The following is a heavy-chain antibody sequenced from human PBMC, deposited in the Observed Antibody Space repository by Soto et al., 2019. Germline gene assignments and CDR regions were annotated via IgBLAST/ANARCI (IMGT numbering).Heavy chain of an antibody. CDR2: ITSKSTTI. CDR1: GFTFTSYS. V-gene: IGHV3-48*02. CDR3: PREMGACSDSSCYPGPYDS. J-gene: IGHJ5*02. D-gene: IGHD3-16*01. Sequence: GGSLRLSCAASGFTFTSYSMNWVRQAPGQGLEWVSYITSKSTTIKYADSVKGRFTVSRDNAKNSLYLQLNSLRDEDTAVYYCPREMGACSDSSCYPGPYDSWGQGTLVTVSS.